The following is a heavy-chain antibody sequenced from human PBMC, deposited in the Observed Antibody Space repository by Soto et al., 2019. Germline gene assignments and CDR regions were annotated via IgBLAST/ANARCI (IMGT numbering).Heavy chain of an antibody. CDR1: GGSFSGYY. J-gene: IGHJ4*02. V-gene: IGHV4-34*01. D-gene: IGHD4-4*01. CDR3: ARGPRLQPRKTRPHDY. CDR2: INHSGST. Sequence: ASETLSLTCAVYGGSFSGYYWSWIRQPPGKGLEWIGEINHSGSTNYNPSLKSRVTISVDTSKNQFSLKLSSVTAADTAVYYCARGPRLQPRKTRPHDYWGQGTLVTVSS.